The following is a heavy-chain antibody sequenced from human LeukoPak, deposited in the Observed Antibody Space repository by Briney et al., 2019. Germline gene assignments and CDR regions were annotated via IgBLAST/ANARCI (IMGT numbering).Heavy chain of an antibody. CDR2: ISGGALNT. J-gene: IGHJ4*02. V-gene: IGHV3-23*01. D-gene: IGHD5-12*01. CDR3: AKGKFYSGNGAFDY. CDR1: GFPFGSYA. Sequence: GGSLRLSCTASGFPFGSYAMTWVRQAPGKGLEWVSTISGGALNTYYAASVTGRFTLSRDNSNNTLHLQMTSLRAEDTAVYYCAKGKFYSGNGAFDYWGQGTLVTVSS.